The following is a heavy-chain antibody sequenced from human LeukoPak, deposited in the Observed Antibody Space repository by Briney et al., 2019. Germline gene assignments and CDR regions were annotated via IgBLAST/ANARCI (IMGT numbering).Heavy chain of an antibody. Sequence: PGGSLRLSCRASGFIFSSYALSWVRRAPGQGLEWVSSISSSSGDIYYTDSVKGRFTIPRDNARKSLYLQMNSLRVEDTAVYYCVRDYGGSSGAFDLWGQGTMVTVSS. CDR2: ISSSSGDI. CDR1: GFIFSSYA. D-gene: IGHD4-23*01. V-gene: IGHV3-21*01. J-gene: IGHJ3*01. CDR3: VRDYGGSSGAFDL.